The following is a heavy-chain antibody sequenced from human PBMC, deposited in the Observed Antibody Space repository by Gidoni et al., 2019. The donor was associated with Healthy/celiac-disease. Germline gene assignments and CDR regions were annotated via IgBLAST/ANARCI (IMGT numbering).Heavy chain of an antibody. D-gene: IGHD3-22*01. V-gene: IGHV4-34*01. CDR3: ARLKGDYYDSSGQGYYYYGMDV. CDR1: ARSFRVYY. CDR2: INHSGRT. Sequence: QLQLQQWGAGLLKPSATLSLTCADYARSFRVYYWRWTRQPPGKGLEWIGEINHSGRTNYNPSRKSRVTISVDTSKNQFSLKLSSVTAADTAVYYCARLKGDYYDSSGQGYYYYGMDVWGQGTTVTVSS. J-gene: IGHJ6*02.